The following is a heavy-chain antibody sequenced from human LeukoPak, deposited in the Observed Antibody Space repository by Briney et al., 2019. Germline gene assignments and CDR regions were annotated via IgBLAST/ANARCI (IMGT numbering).Heavy chain of an antibody. CDR3: ARSYRGSSWVYYYYYMDV. J-gene: IGHJ6*03. CDR2: IYYSGST. D-gene: IGHD6-6*01. V-gene: IGHV4-59*11. Sequence: PSETLSLTYTVSGGSISSHYWSWIRQPPGKGLEWIGYIYYSGSTNYNPSLKSRVTISVDTSKNQFSLKLSSVTAADTAVYYCARSYRGSSWVYYYYYMDVWGKGTTVTVSS. CDR1: GGSISSHY.